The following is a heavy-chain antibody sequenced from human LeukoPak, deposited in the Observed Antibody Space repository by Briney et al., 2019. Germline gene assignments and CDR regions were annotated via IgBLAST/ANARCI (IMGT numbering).Heavy chain of an antibody. CDR3: ARQIAARQYYYYYYMDV. CDR1: GGSISSSSYY. Sequence: PSETLSLTCTVSGGSISSSSYYWGWIRQPPGKGLEWLGRIYYSGSTYYNPSLKSRVTISVDTSKNQFSLKLSSVTAADTAVYYCARQIAARQYYYYYYMDVWGKGTTVTVSS. CDR2: IYYSGST. D-gene: IGHD6-6*01. J-gene: IGHJ6*03. V-gene: IGHV4-39*01.